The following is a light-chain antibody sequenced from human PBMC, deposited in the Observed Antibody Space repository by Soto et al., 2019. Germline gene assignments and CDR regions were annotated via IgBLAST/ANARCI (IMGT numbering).Light chain of an antibody. Sequence: EIVLTQSPGTLSLSPGERATLSCRASQSVSSNYLAWYQQKRGQAPRLLIYGASSRDTGIPTKFSGSGSGTDFTLTISRLEPEDFAVYYCQHYDTSPRTFRQGTKVEI. CDR2: GAS. CDR3: QHYDTSPRT. V-gene: IGKV3-20*01. CDR1: QSVSSNY. J-gene: IGKJ1*01.